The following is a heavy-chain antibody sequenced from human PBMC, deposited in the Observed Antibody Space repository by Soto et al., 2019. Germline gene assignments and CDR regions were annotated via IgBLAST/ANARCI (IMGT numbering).Heavy chain of an antibody. Sequence: PSETLSLTCTVSGASISSGDYFWSWIRQSPGKGLEWIGYIYDSGSFYYNPSLKRRVSMSVDTSKNQFSLKLRSVTAADTAVYYCAREKGYISGPKNFDYWGQGTLVTVSS. CDR2: IYDSGSF. D-gene: IGHD5-12*01. CDR3: AREKGYISGPKNFDY. V-gene: IGHV4-30-4*01. CDR1: GASISSGDYF. J-gene: IGHJ4*02.